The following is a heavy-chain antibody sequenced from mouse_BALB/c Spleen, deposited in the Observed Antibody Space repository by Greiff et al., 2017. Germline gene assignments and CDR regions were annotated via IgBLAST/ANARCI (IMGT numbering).Heavy chain of an antibody. D-gene: IGHD1-1*01. V-gene: IGHV14-4*02. Sequence: VQLQQSGAELVRSGASVKLSCTASGFNIKDYYMHWVKQRPEQGLEWIGWIDPEYGDTEYAPKFQGKATMTADTSSNTTYMQLSSLTPEDTAVYYCDYSGSSYGYFDVWGAGTTVTVSS. CDR1: GFNIKDYY. CDR2: IDPEYGDT. CDR3: DYSGSSYGYFDV. J-gene: IGHJ1*01.